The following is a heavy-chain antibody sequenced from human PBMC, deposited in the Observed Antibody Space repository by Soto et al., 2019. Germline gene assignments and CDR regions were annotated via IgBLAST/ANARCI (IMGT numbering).Heavy chain of an antibody. V-gene: IGHV4-39*01. CDR3: ARYDRSGDFDY. Sequence: SETLSLTCSVSGGSISHYSYYWGWIRQPPGKGLEWIGSIYYSGSTSYNPSLKSRVTIFVDTSKNQFSLRLSSVTAADTAVYYCARYDRSGDFDYWGQGSLVTVSS. J-gene: IGHJ4*02. CDR2: IYYSGST. CDR1: GGSISHYSYY. D-gene: IGHD3-22*01.